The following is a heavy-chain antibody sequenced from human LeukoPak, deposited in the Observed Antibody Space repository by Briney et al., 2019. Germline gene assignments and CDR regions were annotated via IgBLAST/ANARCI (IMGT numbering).Heavy chain of an antibody. CDR3: ARGTVALDY. J-gene: IGHJ4*02. CDR1: GFTFSSYA. Sequence: GGSLRLSCAASGFTFSSYAMHWVRQAPGKGLAWVSYISSSGSAIYYADSVKGRFTISRDNAKNSLYLQMSSLRAEDTAVYYCARGTVALDYWGQGTLVTVSS. CDR2: ISSSGSAI. D-gene: IGHD6-19*01. V-gene: IGHV3-48*04.